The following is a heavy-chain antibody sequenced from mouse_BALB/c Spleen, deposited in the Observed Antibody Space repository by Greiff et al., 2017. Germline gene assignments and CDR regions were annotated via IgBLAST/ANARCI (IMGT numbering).Heavy chain of an antibody. CDR1: GYTFTSYW. CDR3: ARSDDYGGAMDY. V-gene: IGHV1-7*01. CDR2: INPSTGYT. D-gene: IGHD2-4*01. J-gene: IGHJ4*01. Sequence: VQLQQSGAELAKPGASVKMSCKASGYTFTSYWMHWVKQRPGQGLEWIGYINPSTGYTEYNQKFKDKATLTADKSSSTAYMQLSSLTSEDSAVYYCARSDDYGGAMDYWGQGTSVTVSS.